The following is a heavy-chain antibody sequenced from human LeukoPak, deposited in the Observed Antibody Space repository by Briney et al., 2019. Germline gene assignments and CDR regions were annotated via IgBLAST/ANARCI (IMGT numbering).Heavy chain of an antibody. CDR2: IYYSGST. V-gene: IGHV4-59*12. Sequence: SETLSLTCTVSGGSISTYYWSWIRQPPGKGLEWIGYIYYSGSTKYNPSLKSRVTISVDTSKNQFSLKLSSVTAADTAVYYCARVSTVTTRTFDYWGQGTLVTVSS. CDR1: GGSISTYY. J-gene: IGHJ4*02. D-gene: IGHD4-17*01. CDR3: ARVSTVTTRTFDY.